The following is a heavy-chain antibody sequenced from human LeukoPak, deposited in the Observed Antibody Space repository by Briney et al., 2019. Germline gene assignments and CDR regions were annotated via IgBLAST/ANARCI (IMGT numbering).Heavy chain of an antibody. D-gene: IGHD3-10*01. CDR1: GFTFSSYS. CDR3: ARDSRVTMVRGVIDY. Sequence: GGSLRLSCAASGFTFSSYSMNWVRQAPGKGLEWVSSISSSSSYIYYADSVKGRFTISRDNAKNSLYLRKNSLRAEDTAVYYCARDSRVTMVRGVIDYRGQGTLVTVSS. V-gene: IGHV3-21*01. J-gene: IGHJ4*02. CDR2: ISSSSSYI.